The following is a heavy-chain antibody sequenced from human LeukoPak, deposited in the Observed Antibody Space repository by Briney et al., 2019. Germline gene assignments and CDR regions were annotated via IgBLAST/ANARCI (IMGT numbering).Heavy chain of an antibody. CDR1: GGSISSSSYY. Sequence: KSSETLSLTCTVSGGSISSSSYYWGWIRQPPGKGLEWIGSIYYSGSTYYNPSLKSRVTISVDTSKNQFSLKLSSVTAADTAVYYCARILEWLFYVDYWGQGTLVTVYS. CDR2: IYYSGST. CDR3: ARILEWLFYVDY. J-gene: IGHJ4*02. D-gene: IGHD3-3*01. V-gene: IGHV4-39*01.